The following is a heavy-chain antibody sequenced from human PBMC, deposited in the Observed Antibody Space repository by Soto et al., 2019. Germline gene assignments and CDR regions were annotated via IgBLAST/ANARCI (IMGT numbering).Heavy chain of an antibody. CDR1: GFTFSNYA. Sequence: LRLSCAASGFTFSNYAMNWVRQAPGKGLEWVSVISGSGGNTYYADSVKGRFTISRDNSKNIVHLQINSLRAEDTAFYYCAKASYDSSGYYYAPDYWGQGTLVTVSS. D-gene: IGHD3-22*01. CDR3: AKASYDSSGYYYAPDY. J-gene: IGHJ4*02. V-gene: IGHV3-23*01. CDR2: ISGSGGNT.